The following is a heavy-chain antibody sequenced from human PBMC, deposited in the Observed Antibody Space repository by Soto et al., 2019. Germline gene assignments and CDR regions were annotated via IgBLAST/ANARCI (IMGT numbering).Heavy chain of an antibody. CDR3: ARSNSGDYERFDP. J-gene: IGHJ5*02. D-gene: IGHD2-21*02. CDR1: GDSISNSNYY. CDR2: IYYSGIT. Sequence: HLQLQESGPGLVKPSETLSLTCTVSGDSISNSNYYWGWIRQPPGKGLGWIANIYYSGITYCNPSLKRRAAISVHTSTNPFPLKLRSVPAADTAIDYCARSNSGDYERFDPWGQGTLVTVSS. V-gene: IGHV4-39*01.